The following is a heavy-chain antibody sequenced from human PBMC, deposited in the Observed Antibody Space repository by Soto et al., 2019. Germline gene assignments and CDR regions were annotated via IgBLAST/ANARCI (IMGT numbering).Heavy chain of an antibody. V-gene: IGHV3-23*01. D-gene: IGHD3-10*01. CDR1: GFTLATMP. CDR3: AAPRDEYGSGVSWFTYGMDI. J-gene: IGHJ6*02. Sequence: GGSLRLSCLASGFTLATMPRPGSAPFPGGVLRGSLPLMVPVAVHYADSVRGRFTIYRDNTQNTLFLQMKRLTVDDTAIYYCAAPRDEYGSGVSWFTYGMDIWGQGTTVTVSS. CDR2: LMVPVAV.